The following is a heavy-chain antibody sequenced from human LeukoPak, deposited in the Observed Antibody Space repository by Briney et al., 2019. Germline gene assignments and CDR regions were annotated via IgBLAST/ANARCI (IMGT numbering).Heavy chain of an antibody. CDR2: IYYSGST. Sequence: SEALSLTCTVSGGSISSSSYYWGWIRQPPGKGLEWIGSIYYSGSTYYNPSLKSRVTISVDTSKNQFSLKLSSVTAADTAVYYCARSSGYSSSGGLTWFDTWGQGTLVT. CDR3: ARSSGYSSSGGLTWFDT. J-gene: IGHJ5*02. CDR1: GGSISSSSYY. V-gene: IGHV4-39*01. D-gene: IGHD6-13*01.